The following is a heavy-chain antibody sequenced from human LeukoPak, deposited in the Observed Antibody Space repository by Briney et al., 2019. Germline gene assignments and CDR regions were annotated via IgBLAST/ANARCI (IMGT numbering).Heavy chain of an antibody. V-gene: IGHV4-34*01. CDR2: INHSGGT. CDR3: ARGLVRASGNYLYY. D-gene: IGHD1-26*01. J-gene: IGHJ4*02. Sequence: SETLSLTCAVYSGSLSGYYWSWIRQPPGKGLERIGEINHSGGTNYNPSLKSRVTIAVDTSKNQFSLKLTSVTAADTAVYYCARGLVRASGNYLYYWGQGTLVTVSS. CDR1: SGSLSGYY.